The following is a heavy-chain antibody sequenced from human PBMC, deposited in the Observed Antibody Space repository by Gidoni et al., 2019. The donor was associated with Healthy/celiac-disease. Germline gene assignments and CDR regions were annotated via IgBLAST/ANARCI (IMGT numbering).Heavy chain of an antibody. CDR3: ARDAVWIGVFDY. J-gene: IGHJ4*02. V-gene: IGHV3-30-3*01. D-gene: IGHD3-10*01. CDR2: ISYDGSNK. CDR1: GFTFSSYA. Sequence: QVQLVESGGGVVQPGRSLRLSCAASGFTFSSYAMHWVRQAPGKGLEWVAVISYDGSNKYYADSVKGRFTISRDNSKNTLYLQMNSLRAEDTAVYYCARDAVWIGVFDYWGQGTLVTVSS.